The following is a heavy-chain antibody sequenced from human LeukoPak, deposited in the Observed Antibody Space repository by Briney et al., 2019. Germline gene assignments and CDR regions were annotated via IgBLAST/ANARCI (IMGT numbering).Heavy chain of an antibody. CDR1: GGTLNSHI. Sequence: ASVKVSCKTSGGTLNSHIFSWVRQAPGQGLEWMGRITPIIGTTKYAQKFHDRVTITADKSTTTVYMELSSLRSDDTAVYYCTRVNLRGSKYNWYDPWSQGTLVAVSS. CDR3: TRVNLRGSKYNWYDP. J-gene: IGHJ5*02. D-gene: IGHD1-26*01. CDR2: ITPIIGTT. V-gene: IGHV1-69*08.